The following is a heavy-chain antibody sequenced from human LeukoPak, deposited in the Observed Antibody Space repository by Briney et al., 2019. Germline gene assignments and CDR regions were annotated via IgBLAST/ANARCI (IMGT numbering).Heavy chain of an antibody. V-gene: IGHV3-21*01. Sequence: GGSLRLSCAASGFTFSSYSMNWVRQAPGKGLEWVSSISSSSSYIYYADSVKGRFTISRDNDKNSLYLQMNSLRAEDTAVYYCARVNFCSSTSCYYAFDIWGQGTMVTVSS. CDR3: ARVNFCSSTSCYYAFDI. D-gene: IGHD2-2*01. CDR2: ISSSSSYI. J-gene: IGHJ3*02. CDR1: GFTFSSYS.